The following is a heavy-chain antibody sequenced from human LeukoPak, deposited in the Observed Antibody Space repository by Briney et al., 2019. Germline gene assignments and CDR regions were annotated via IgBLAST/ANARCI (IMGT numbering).Heavy chain of an antibody. CDR3: AKGCSRGSSCYIIDC. Sequence: PGRSLRLSCAASGFTLSSYCMHWVRQAPGKGLEWVGIISNDGSDKKYADPVTGACTISIDNAVNTLYLQMSGLRAEDTALYYCAKGCSRGSSCYIIDCWGQGTLVTVSS. D-gene: IGHD2-15*01. CDR1: GFTLSSYC. J-gene: IGHJ4*02. CDR2: ISNDGSDK. V-gene: IGHV3-30*18.